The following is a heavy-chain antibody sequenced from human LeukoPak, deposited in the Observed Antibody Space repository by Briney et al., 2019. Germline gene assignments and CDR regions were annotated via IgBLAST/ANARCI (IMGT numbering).Heavy chain of an antibody. V-gene: IGHV3-66*01. D-gene: IGHD2-2*02. CDR2: IYSGGST. CDR3: ARGDCGTSCYTGGPGFDY. J-gene: IGHJ4*02. CDR1: GFTVSSNY. Sequence: GGSLRLSCAASGFTVSSNYMSWVRQAPGKGLEWVSVIYSGGSTYYADSVKGRFTISRDNSKNTLYLQMNSLRAEDTAVYYCARGDCGTSCYTGGPGFDYWGQGTLVTVSS.